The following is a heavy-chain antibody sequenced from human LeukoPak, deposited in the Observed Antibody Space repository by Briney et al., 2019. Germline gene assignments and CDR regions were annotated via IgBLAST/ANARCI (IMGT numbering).Heavy chain of an antibody. J-gene: IGHJ6*02. CDR3: ARHVSSGWGYYYGLDV. Sequence: SETLSLTCTVSGDSISSEGVYWTWTRQPPGKGLDWIGSIYYTGSTYYSLSFRSRITISVDTSKNQFSLRVNSLTSADTAVYYCARHVSSGWGYYYGLDVWGQGTAVSVSS. V-gene: IGHV4-39*01. CDR2: IYYTGST. D-gene: IGHD6-19*01. CDR1: GDSISSEGVY.